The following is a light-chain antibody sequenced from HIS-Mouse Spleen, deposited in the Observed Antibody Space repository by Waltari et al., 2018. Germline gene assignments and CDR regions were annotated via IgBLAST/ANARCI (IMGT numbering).Light chain of an antibody. CDR3: YSTDSSGNHRV. V-gene: IGLV3-10*01. CDR1: ALQKKY. Sequence: SDELTQPASVSVSPRQPARIPCPRDALQKKYPYWYQQKSGQAPVLVIYEDSKRPSGIPERFSGSSSGTMATLTISGAQVEDEADYYCYSTDSSGNHRVFGGGTKLTVL. CDR2: EDS. J-gene: IGLJ2*01.